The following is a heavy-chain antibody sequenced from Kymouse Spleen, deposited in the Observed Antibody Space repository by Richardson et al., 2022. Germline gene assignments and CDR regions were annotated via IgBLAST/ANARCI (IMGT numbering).Heavy chain of an antibody. Sequence: QVQLVQSGAEVKKPGASVKVSCKASGYTFTSYYMHWVRQAPGQGLEWMGIINPSGGSTSYAQKFQGRVTMTRDTSTSTVYMELSSLRSEDTAVYYCARESSGWDLYYYYGMDVWGQGTTVTVSS. V-gene: IGHV1-46*03. CDR1: GYTFTSYY. D-gene: IGHD6-19*01. J-gene: IGHJ6*02. CDR2: INPSGGST. CDR3: ARESSGWDLYYYYGMDV.